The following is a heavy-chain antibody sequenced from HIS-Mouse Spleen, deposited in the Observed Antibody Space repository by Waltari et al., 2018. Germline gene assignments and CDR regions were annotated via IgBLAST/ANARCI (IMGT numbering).Heavy chain of an antibody. CDR2: INQKVGGK. V-gene: IGHV1-2*02. D-gene: IGHD6-13*01. Sequence: QVQLVQSGAEVKKPGASVKVSCKASGYTFTGYYMHWVRQAPGQGLEWRGGINQKVGGKSYAQKFQGRVTRTRETAISTAYMELSRLRSDDTAVYYCARAQQLVLGDAFDIWGQGTMVTVSS. J-gene: IGHJ3*02. CDR3: ARAQQLVLGDAFDI. CDR1: GYTFTGYY.